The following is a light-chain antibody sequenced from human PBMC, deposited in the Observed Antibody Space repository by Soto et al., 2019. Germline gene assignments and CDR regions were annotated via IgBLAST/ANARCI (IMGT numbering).Light chain of an antibody. J-gene: IGKJ2*01. CDR3: MQATQSYT. CDR2: KIS. V-gene: IGKV2-24*01. Sequence: DLVLTQTRLSSPVTLGQPASISCRSSQSLVHIDGNTYFNWLQQRPGQPPRLLIYKISNRFPGVPDRFSGSGAGTDFTLKISRVEAEDVGVYYFMQATQSYTFGQGTRLEIK. CDR1: QSLVHIDGNTY.